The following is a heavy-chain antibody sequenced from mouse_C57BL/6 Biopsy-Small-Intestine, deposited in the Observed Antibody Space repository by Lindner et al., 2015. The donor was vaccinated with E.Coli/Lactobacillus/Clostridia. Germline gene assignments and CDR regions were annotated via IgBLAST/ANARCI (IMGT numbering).Heavy chain of an antibody. CDR3: ARWGDYDGDWYFDV. J-gene: IGHJ1*03. Sequence: EVQLQESGPELVKPGASVKMSCKASGYTFTDYNMHWVKQSHGKSLEWIGYTNPNNGGTNNNQKFKGKATLTVNKSSSTAYMELRSLTSEDSAVYYCARWGDYDGDWYFDVWGTGTTVTVSS. CDR2: TNPNNGGT. CDR1: GYTFTDYN. D-gene: IGHD2-4*01. V-gene: IGHV1-22*01.